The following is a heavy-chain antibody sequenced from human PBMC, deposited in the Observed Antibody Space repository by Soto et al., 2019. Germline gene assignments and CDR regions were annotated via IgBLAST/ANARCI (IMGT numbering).Heavy chain of an antibody. V-gene: IGHV4-34*01. J-gene: IGHJ5*02. D-gene: IGHD6-6*01. CDR2: INHSGST. CDR1: GGSFNGYY. Sequence: SETLSLTCAVYGGSFNGYYWSWIRQPPGKGLEWIGEINHSGSTNYNPSLKSRVTISVDTSKNQFSLKLSSVTAADTAVYYCARDQPNRSPSPNWFDTWGQGTLVTVSS. CDR3: ARDQPNRSPSPNWFDT.